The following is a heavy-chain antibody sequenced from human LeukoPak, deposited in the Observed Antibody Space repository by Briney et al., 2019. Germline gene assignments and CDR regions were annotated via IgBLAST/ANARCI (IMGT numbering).Heavy chain of an antibody. CDR2: VYSDGRT. CDR1: EFTVDDTY. D-gene: IGHD6-13*01. Sequence: GGSLRLSCAASEFTVDDTYMSWVRQAPGKGLEWVSVVYSDGRTFYADSVKGRFTISRDNSKNTVYLQMNSLRADDTAVYYCARQAAAGLDYWGQGTLVTVSS. J-gene: IGHJ4*02. CDR3: ARQAAAGLDY. V-gene: IGHV3-66*02.